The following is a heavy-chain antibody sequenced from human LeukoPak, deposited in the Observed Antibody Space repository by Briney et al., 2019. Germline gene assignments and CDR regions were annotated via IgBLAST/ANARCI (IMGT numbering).Heavy chain of an antibody. J-gene: IGHJ3*01. CDR3: ARHFGGFDF. Sequence: PGRSLRLSCAASGFPFSDYAMHWVRQAPGKGLEWVAVISFDGSVKDFADSVKGRFTIPRDNSKNTLYLQMNSLRPEDTAVYYCARHFGGFDFWGQGTMVTVSS. V-gene: IGHV3-30*04. D-gene: IGHD4-23*01. CDR1: GFPFSDYA. CDR2: ISFDGSVK.